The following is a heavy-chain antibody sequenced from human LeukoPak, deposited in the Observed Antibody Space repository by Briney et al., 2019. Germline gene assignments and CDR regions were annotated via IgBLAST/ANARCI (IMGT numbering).Heavy chain of an antibody. CDR2: INHSGST. V-gene: IGHV4-34*01. Sequence: PSETLSLTCAVYGGSFSGYYWSWIRQPPGKGLEWIGEINHSGSTNYNPSLKSRVTMSVDTSKNQFSLKLTSVTAADTATYYCVRHYCSSTRCYSFSDWGQGTLVTVSS. CDR1: GGSFSGYY. D-gene: IGHD2-2*01. J-gene: IGHJ4*02. CDR3: VRHYCSSTRCYSFSD.